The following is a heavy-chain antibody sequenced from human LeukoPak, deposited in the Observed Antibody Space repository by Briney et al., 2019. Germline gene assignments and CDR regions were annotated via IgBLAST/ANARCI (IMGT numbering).Heavy chain of an antibody. D-gene: IGHD3-3*01. V-gene: IGHV4-34*01. CDR3: ARADRFLEWLLDY. J-gene: IGHJ4*02. Sequence: SETLSLTCAVYGGSFSGYYWSWIRQPPGKGLEWIGEINHSGSTNYNPSLKSRVTISVDTSKNQFSLKLSSVTAADTAVYYCARADRFLEWLLDYWGQGTLVTVSS. CDR1: GGSFSGYY. CDR2: INHSGST.